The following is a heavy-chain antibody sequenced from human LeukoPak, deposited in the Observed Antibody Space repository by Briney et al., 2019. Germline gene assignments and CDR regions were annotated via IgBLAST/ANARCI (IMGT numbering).Heavy chain of an antibody. CDR2: IYDSGST. CDR3: ARPEAAAGHDAFDI. CDR1: GGPISSSSYY. D-gene: IGHD6-13*01. J-gene: IGHJ3*02. Sequence: SETLSLTCTVSGGPISSSSYYWGWIRQPPGEGPERIGSIYDSGSTYYNPSPKTRVTIPVDTSKKQFSLKLSSVTAADTAVYYCARPEAAAGHDAFDIWGQGTMVTVSS. V-gene: IGHV4-39*01.